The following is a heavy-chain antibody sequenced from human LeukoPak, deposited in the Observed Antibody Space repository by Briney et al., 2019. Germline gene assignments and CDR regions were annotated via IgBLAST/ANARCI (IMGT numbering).Heavy chain of an antibody. Sequence: ASVKVPCKASGYTFTNYGISWVRQAPGQGLEWMGWISAYNGHTKYAQKVQGRVTMTRDTSTSTAYMELRSLRSDDTAVYYCARDGHRRYHYDSSGREDAFDRWGQGTMVTVSS. CDR2: ISAYNGHT. V-gene: IGHV1-18*01. J-gene: IGHJ3*01. CDR1: GYTFTNYG. D-gene: IGHD3-22*01. CDR3: ARDGHRRYHYDSSGREDAFDR.